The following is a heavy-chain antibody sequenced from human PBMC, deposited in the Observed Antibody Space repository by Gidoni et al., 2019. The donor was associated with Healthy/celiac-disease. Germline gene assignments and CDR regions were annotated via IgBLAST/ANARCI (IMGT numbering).Heavy chain of an antibody. Sequence: QVPLVQSGAEVKKPGASVKVSCKASGYTFTGYYMHWVRQAPGQGLEWMGRINPNSGGTNYAQKFQGRVTMTRDTSISTAYMELSRLRSDDTAVYYCARDLEYYYGSGAEFDYWGQGTLVTVSS. CDR1: GYTFTGYY. V-gene: IGHV1-2*06. D-gene: IGHD3-10*01. J-gene: IGHJ4*02. CDR3: ARDLEYYYGSGAEFDY. CDR2: INPNSGGT.